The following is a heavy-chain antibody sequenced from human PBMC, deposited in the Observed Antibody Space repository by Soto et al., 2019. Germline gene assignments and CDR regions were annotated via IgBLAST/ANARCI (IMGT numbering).Heavy chain of an antibody. Sequence: GGSLRLSCAASGFTVSSNYMSWVRQAPGKGLEWVSVIYSGGSTYYADSEKGRFNISSENSKNTLYLQMNSLRAEDTAVYYCARWRWQQLVHTGGAFDIWGQGTMVTVSS. CDR3: ARWRWQQLVHTGGAFDI. CDR2: IYSGGST. J-gene: IGHJ3*02. CDR1: GFTVSSNY. V-gene: IGHV3-66*01. D-gene: IGHD6-13*01.